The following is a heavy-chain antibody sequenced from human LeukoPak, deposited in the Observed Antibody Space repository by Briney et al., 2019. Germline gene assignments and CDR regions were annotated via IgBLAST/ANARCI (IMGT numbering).Heavy chain of an antibody. J-gene: IGHJ4*02. CDR1: GFTVSSNY. D-gene: IGHD4-11*01. CDR2: IYSGGGT. Sequence: GGSLRLSCAASGFTVSSNYMSWVRQAPGKGLEWVSVIYSGGGTYFADSVKGRYTISRDNSKNTLYLQLNSLRAEDTAVYYCASLMTTVTIRDFWGQGTPVTVSS. V-gene: IGHV3-66*01. CDR3: ASLMTTVTIRDF.